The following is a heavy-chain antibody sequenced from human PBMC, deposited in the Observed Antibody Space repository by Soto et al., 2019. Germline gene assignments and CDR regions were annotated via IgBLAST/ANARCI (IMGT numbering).Heavy chain of an antibody. D-gene: IGHD1-1*01. Sequence: EVQLVESGGGLVQPGRSLRLSCAASGFTFDDYAMHWVRQAPGKGLEWVSGISWNSGSIGYADSVKGRFTISRDNAKNSLYLQMSSLRAEDTALYYCAKDRTRAYNWNGGYGMDVWGQGTTVTVSS. CDR2: ISWNSGSI. V-gene: IGHV3-9*01. CDR3: AKDRTRAYNWNGGYGMDV. J-gene: IGHJ6*02. CDR1: GFTFDDYA.